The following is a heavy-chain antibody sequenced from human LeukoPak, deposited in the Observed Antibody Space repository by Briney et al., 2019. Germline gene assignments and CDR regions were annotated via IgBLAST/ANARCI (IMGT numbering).Heavy chain of an antibody. CDR3: AKKNSYGSGAGDPLDV. V-gene: IGHV3-30*18. CDR2: ISHDGSLK. Sequence: EGSLRLSCAASGFSFSNFGMHWVRQAPGKGLEWVAVISHDGSLKYYLDSVKGRFTIFRDNSKNTLYLQMASLRVEDTAVYYCAKKNSYGSGAGDPLDVWGHGTLVTVSS. J-gene: IGHJ3*01. CDR1: GFSFSNFG. D-gene: IGHD3-10*01.